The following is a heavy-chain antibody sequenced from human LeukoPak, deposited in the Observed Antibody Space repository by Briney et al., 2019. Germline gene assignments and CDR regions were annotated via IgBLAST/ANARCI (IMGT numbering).Heavy chain of an antibody. CDR2: ISCDGSNK. CDR3: ARDGNLYPQLVLFY. J-gene: IGHJ4*02. Sequence: GGSLRLSCAASGFTFSSYAMHWVRQAPGKGLEWVAVISCDGSNKYYADSVKGRFTISRDNSKNTLYLQMNSLRAEDTAVYYCARDGNLYPQLVLFYWGQGTLVTVSS. CDR1: GFTFSSYA. D-gene: IGHD6-6*01. V-gene: IGHV3-30*04.